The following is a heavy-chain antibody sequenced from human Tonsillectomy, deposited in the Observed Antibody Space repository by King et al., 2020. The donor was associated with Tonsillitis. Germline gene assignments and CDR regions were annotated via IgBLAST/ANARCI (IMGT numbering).Heavy chain of an antibody. J-gene: IGHJ4*02. Sequence: VQLVESGGGLVQPGGSLRLSCAASGFNVSSKYMSWVRQAPGKGLEWGSVIYSGDRTYYADSAKGRFTISRDNSKNTLYLQMNSLRAEDTAVYYCARDLVSEGSGYYYGGFDYWGQETLVTVSS. V-gene: IGHV3-66*01. D-gene: IGHD3-22*01. CDR1: GFNVSSKY. CDR3: ARDLVSEGSGYYYGGFDY. CDR2: IYSGDRT.